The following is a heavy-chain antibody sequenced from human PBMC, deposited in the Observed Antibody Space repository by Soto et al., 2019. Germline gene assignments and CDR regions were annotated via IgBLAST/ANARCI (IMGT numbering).Heavy chain of an antibody. J-gene: IGHJ4*02. CDR2: VSGSGGRS. CDR3: AQASLVWSSEQPYSVDF. V-gene: IGHV3-23*01. CDR1: GFTFSNYA. D-gene: IGHD2-15*01. Sequence: EVQLLDSGGGLVQPGGSLRLSCAASGFTFSNYAMTWVRQGPGKGLEWVSGVSGSGGRSSYADSVKGRFTISSDDSESTLYLQMNSLRAEDTPVYYCAQASLVWSSEQPYSVDFWGQGTLVTVSS.